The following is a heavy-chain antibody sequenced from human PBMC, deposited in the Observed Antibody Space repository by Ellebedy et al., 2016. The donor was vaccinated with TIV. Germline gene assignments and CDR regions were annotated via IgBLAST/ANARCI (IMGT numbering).Heavy chain of an antibody. D-gene: IGHD1-1*01. J-gene: IGHJ4*02. CDR1: GFTFSSYG. V-gene: IGHV3-30*03. Sequence: GESLKISCAASGFTFSSYGMHWVRQAPGKGLECVAGISHDGRNYKHADSVKGRFTISRDDSKNTLYLQMNSLRAEDTAVYYCAGRAYNWNDGSLFDYWGQGTLVTVSS. CDR3: AGRAYNWNDGSLFDY. CDR2: ISHDGRNY.